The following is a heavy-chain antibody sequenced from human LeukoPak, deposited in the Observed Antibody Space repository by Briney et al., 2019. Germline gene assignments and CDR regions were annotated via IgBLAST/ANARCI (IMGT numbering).Heavy chain of an antibody. Sequence: ASVKVSCKASGYTFTGYYMHWVRQAPGQGLEWMGWINPNSGGTNYAQKFQGWVTMTRDTSTSTVYMELSSLRSEDTAVYYCARDPGYGSQGLCDYWGQGTLVTVSS. CDR3: ARDPGYGSQGLCDY. V-gene: IGHV1-2*04. J-gene: IGHJ4*02. D-gene: IGHD5-18*01. CDR2: INPNSGGT. CDR1: GYTFTGYY.